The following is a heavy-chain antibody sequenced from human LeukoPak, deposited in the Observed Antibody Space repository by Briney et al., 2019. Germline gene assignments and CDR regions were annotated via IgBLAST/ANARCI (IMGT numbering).Heavy chain of an antibody. CDR2: IGISSGNT. Sequence: PAGTLRLSCAASGCTISSYSMNWVRQPPGKGLEWISYIGISSGNTKYADSVKRSCTIVEDTAKNSVYLQMNSVRVEDTVVYYCARDTKWAFDNWGQGTLVTVSS. D-gene: IGHD1-26*01. V-gene: IGHV3-48*01. J-gene: IGHJ4*02. CDR1: GCTISSYS. CDR3: ARDTKWAFDN.